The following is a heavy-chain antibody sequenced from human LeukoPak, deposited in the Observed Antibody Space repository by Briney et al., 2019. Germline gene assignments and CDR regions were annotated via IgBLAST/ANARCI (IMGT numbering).Heavy chain of an antibody. CDR3: ARGSLPSDYYDSSGYPDY. CDR2: MNPNSGNT. CDR1: GYTFTSYG. J-gene: IGHJ4*02. Sequence: ASVKVSCKASGYTFTSYGINWVRQATGQGLEWMGWMNPNSGNTGYAQKFQGRVTMTRNTSISTAYMELSSLRSEDTAVYYCARGSLPSDYYDSSGYPDYWGQGTLVTVSS. V-gene: IGHV1-8*01. D-gene: IGHD3-22*01.